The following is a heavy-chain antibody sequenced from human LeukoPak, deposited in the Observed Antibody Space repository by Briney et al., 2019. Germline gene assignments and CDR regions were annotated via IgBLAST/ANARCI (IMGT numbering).Heavy chain of an antibody. CDR3: ARSLGTVTTRAFDI. Sequence: PGRSLRLSCAASGFSISSYGMHWVRQAPGKGLEWVAVIWCDGSNKYYADSVKGRFTISRDNSKNTLYLQMNSLRAEDTAVYYCARSLGTVTTRAFDIWGQGTMVTVSS. CDR1: GFSISSYG. V-gene: IGHV3-33*01. D-gene: IGHD4-17*01. J-gene: IGHJ3*02. CDR2: IWCDGSNK.